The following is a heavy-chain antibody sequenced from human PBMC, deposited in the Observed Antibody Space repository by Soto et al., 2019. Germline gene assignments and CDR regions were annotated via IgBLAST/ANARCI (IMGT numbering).Heavy chain of an antibody. CDR3: ARRYGGNFDY. CDR1: GGSISSYY. Sequence: AETLSXTXTVSGGSISSYYWSWIRQPPGKGLEWIGYIYYSGSTNYNPSLKSRVTISVDTSKNQFSLKLTSVTAADTAVYYCARRYGGNFDYWGQGTLVTVSS. CDR2: IYYSGST. J-gene: IGHJ4*02. V-gene: IGHV4-59*01. D-gene: IGHD1-26*01.